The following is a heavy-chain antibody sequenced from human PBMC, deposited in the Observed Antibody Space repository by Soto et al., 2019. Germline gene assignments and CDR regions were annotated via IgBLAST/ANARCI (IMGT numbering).Heavy chain of an antibody. CDR3: ARVVPGAEAWFGP. CDR2: ISLYSDGT. D-gene: IGHD2-2*01. J-gene: IGHJ5*02. Sequence: ASVKVSCKTSGYTFSNYGITWVRQAPGQPLEWLGWISLYSDGTNYAQKCQGRVSMTTDTSTTTAYMELRSLRSDDTAVYYWARVVPGAEAWFGPWGQGHLVTVSS. CDR1: GYTFSNYG. V-gene: IGHV1-18*01.